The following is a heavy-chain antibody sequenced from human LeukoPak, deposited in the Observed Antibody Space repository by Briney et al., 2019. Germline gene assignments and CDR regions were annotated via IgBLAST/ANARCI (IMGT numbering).Heavy chain of an antibody. CDR3: ARTVFPVVVVPTIQRGAFDS. D-gene: IGHD2-2*01. CDR1: GFSFSDYD. J-gene: IGHJ4*02. V-gene: IGHV3-48*04. Sequence: GSLRLSCAVSGFSFSDYDMTWVRQAPGKGLEWVSYISASGTIIYYADSVKGRFTISRDNAENSLFLQMSSLRVEDAAVYYCARTVFPVVVVPTIQRGAFDSWGQGALVTVSS. CDR2: ISASGTII.